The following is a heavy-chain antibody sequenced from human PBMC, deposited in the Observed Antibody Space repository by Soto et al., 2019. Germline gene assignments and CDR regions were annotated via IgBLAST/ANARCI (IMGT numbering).Heavy chain of an antibody. Sequence: GGSLRLSCAGSGFNFNNFAMHWVRQAPGTGLEYVSSISDTGGSTYYADSVKGRFTISRDTSTNTLSLQMDSLRAEDTAVYYCVRPLPSGRNYGLDVWGQGTTVTVPS. V-gene: IGHV3-64*04. CDR2: ISDTGGST. CDR3: VRPLPSGRNYGLDV. CDR1: GFNFNNFA. D-gene: IGHD3-10*01. J-gene: IGHJ6*02.